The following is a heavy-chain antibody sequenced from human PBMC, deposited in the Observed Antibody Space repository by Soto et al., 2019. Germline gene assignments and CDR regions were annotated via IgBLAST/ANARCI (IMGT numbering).Heavy chain of an antibody. D-gene: IGHD3-3*01. CDR2: INPNSGGT. J-gene: IGHJ3*02. Sequence: VASVKVSCKASGYTFTGYYMHWVRQAPGQGLEWMGWINPNSGGTNYAQKFQGRVTMTRDTSISTAYMELSSLRSEDTAVYYCAREIFGVIISGGRDAFDIWGQGTMVTVSS. CDR3: AREIFGVIISGGRDAFDI. V-gene: IGHV1-2*02. CDR1: GYTFTGYY.